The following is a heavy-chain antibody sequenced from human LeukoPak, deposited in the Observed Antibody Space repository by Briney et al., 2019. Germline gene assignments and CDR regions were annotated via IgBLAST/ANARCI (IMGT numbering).Heavy chain of an antibody. CDR3: ARTYYYDSSGYSDAFDI. D-gene: IGHD3-22*01. CDR2: MYYSGST. Sequence: GSLRLSCAASGFTFSCYEMNWVRQAPGKGLEWVGSMYYSGSTYYNSSLKSRVTISVDTSKNQFSLKLSSVTAADTAVYYCARTYYYDSSGYSDAFDIWGQGTMVTVSS. V-gene: IGHV4-38-2*01. CDR1: GFTFSCYE. J-gene: IGHJ3*02.